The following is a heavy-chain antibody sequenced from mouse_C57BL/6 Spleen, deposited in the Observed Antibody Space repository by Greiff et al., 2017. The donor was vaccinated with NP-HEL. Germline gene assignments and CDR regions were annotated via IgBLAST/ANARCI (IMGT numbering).Heavy chain of an antibody. J-gene: IGHJ3*01. Sequence: EVQRVESGEGLVQPKGSLKLSCAASGFTFNTYAMHWVRQAPGKGLEWVARIRSKSSNYATYYADSVKDRFTISRDDSQSMLYLQMNNLKTEDTAMYYCVLYGSSHGFAYWGQGTLVTVSA. D-gene: IGHD1-1*01. V-gene: IGHV10-3*01. CDR3: VLYGSSHGFAY. CDR2: IRSKSSNYAT. CDR1: GFTFNTYA.